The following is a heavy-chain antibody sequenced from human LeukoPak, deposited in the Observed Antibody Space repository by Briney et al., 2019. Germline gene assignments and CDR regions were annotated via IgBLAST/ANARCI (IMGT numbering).Heavy chain of an antibody. J-gene: IGHJ4*02. CDR3: ARGRWLVLDY. V-gene: IGHV4-59*12. Sequence: PSETLSLTCTVSGGSISSYYWSWIRQPPGKGLEWIGYIYYSGSTNYNPSLKSRVTISVDTSKNQFSLKLSSVTAADTAVYYCARGRWLVLDYWGQGTLVTVSS. CDR2: IYYSGST. D-gene: IGHD6-19*01. CDR1: GGSISSYY.